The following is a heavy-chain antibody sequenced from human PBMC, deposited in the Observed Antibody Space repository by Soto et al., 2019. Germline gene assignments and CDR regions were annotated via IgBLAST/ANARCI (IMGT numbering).Heavy chain of an antibody. D-gene: IGHD1-26*01. J-gene: IGHJ5*02. CDR3: AHSTTNLMGFDP. V-gene: IGHV2-5*02. CDR1: GFSLSTSGVG. Sequence: SGPTLVNPTQTFTLTCTFSGFSLSTSGVGVGWIRRPPGRALEWLGIIYWDDDKRYSPSLKSRLTITKDTSKNLVVLTMTNMDPVDTATYYCAHSTTNLMGFDPWGQGTLVTVSS. CDR2: IYWDDDK.